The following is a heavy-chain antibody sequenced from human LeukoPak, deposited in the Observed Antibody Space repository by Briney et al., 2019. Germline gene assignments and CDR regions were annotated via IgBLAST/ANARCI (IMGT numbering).Heavy chain of an antibody. V-gene: IGHV3-7*03. CDR3: AKLPTVTTWGYFDY. D-gene: IGHD4-17*01. Sequence: GGSLRLSCAASGFTFSNYGMSWVRQAPGKGLEWVANIKQDGTERYYVDSVKGRFTISRDNAKNSLYLQMNSLRDEDTAVYYCAKLPTVTTWGYFDYWGQGTLVTVSS. J-gene: IGHJ4*02. CDR1: GFTFSNYG. CDR2: IKQDGTER.